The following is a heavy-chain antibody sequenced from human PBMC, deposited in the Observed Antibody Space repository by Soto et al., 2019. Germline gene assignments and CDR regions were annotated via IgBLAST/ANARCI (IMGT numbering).Heavy chain of an antibody. V-gene: IGHV4-59*01. J-gene: IGHJ5*02. D-gene: IGHD5-12*01. CDR1: GGSISSYY. CDR2: IYYSGST. CDR3: AREYSGYVCFDP. Sequence: PSETLSLTCTVSGGSISSYYWSWIRQPPGKGLEWIGYIYYSGSTNYNPSLKSRVTISVDTSKSRFSLKLSSVTAADTAVYYCAREYSGYVCFDPWGQGTLVAVSS.